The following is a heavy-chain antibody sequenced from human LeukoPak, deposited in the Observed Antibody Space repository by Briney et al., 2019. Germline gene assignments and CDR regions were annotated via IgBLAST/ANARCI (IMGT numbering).Heavy chain of an antibody. CDR1: GGSISSSSNYY. V-gene: IGHV4-39*01. J-gene: IGHJ3*02. CDR2: IYYSGST. Sequence: SETLSLTCTVSGGSISSSSNYYWGWIRQPPGKGLEWIGNIYYSGSTYYNPSLKSRVTISVDTSKNQISLRLSSVTAADTAVYFCTQGFDIWGQGTVVTVSS. CDR3: TQGFDI.